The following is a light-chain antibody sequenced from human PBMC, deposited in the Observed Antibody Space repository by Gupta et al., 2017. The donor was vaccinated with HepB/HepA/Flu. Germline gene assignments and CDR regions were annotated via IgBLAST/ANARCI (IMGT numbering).Light chain of an antibody. J-gene: IGKJ1*01. CDR3: QKYYPTPT. V-gene: IGKV4-1*01. Sequence: DIVMTQSPDSRAVSLGGRATINCKSSHSVLYNANNKNYLAWYQQKPGQPPKLLIYCASTRESGVPDRFSGSGSESDFTLTISSLQAYDVAVYYRQKYYPTPTFGQGTKVEIK. CDR1: HSVLYNANNKNY. CDR2: CAS.